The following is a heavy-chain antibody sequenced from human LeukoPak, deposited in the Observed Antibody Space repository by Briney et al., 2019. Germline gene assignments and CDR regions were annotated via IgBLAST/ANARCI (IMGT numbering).Heavy chain of an antibody. D-gene: IGHD6-19*01. J-gene: IGHJ4*02. Sequence: ASVKVSCXASGYTFTSYYMHWVRQAPGQGLGWMGIINPSGGSTSYAQKFQGRVTMTRDTSTSTVYMELSSLRSEDTAVYYCARVRCSGWYPKALYFDYWGQGTLVTVSS. CDR2: INPSGGST. V-gene: IGHV1-46*01. CDR1: GYTFTSYY. CDR3: ARVRCSGWYPKALYFDY.